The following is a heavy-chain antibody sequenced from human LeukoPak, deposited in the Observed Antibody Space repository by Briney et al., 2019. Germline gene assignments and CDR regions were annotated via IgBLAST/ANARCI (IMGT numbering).Heavy chain of an antibody. CDR2: INHSGST. CDR1: GESFSGYY. CDR3: ARGYYMDG. V-gene: IGHV4-34*01. Sequence: PSETLSLTCAVYGESFSGYYWSWIRQPPGKGLEWIGEINHSGSTNYNPSLKSRVNISVDTSKNQFSRELSSVTAADTAVYYCARGYYMDGWGKGTTVTDSS. J-gene: IGHJ6*03.